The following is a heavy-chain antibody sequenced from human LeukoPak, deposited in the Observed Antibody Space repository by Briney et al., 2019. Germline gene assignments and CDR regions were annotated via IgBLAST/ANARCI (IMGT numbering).Heavy chain of an antibody. Sequence: PGGSLRLSCTASGFTFGDYAMSWVRQATGKGLEWVGFIRSKAYGGTTEYAASVKGRFTISRDDSKSIAYLQMNSLKTEDTAVYYCTRDPYYDSSGYYYWGQGTLVTVSS. D-gene: IGHD3-22*01. CDR1: GFTFGDYA. CDR3: TRDPYYDSSGYYY. J-gene: IGHJ4*02. CDR2: IRSKAYGGTT. V-gene: IGHV3-49*04.